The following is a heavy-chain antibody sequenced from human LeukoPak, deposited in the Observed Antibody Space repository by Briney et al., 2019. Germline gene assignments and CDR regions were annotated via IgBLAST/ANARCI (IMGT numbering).Heavy chain of an antibody. Sequence: GGSLRLSCAAPGFTFINSAMNWVRQGPGKGLEWVSGISGSGDSTYYADSVKGRFTISRDSSNNTLFLQINSLRAADAAAYYCAKGRFADITAAINYWGQGTLVTVSS. CDR2: ISGSGDST. V-gene: IGHV3-23*01. CDR1: GFTFINSA. J-gene: IGHJ4*02. CDR3: AKGRFADITAAINY. D-gene: IGHD6-25*01.